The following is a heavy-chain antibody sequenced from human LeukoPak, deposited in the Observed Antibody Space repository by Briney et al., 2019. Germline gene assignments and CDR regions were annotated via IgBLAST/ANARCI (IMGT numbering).Heavy chain of an antibody. D-gene: IGHD5-18*01. J-gene: IGHJ4*02. CDR3: ARGYTYGLDF. Sequence: PGGSLRLSCAASGCTFSTYEMNWVRQAPGKGLEWVSYISSSGSTIYYADSVKGRFTISRHNAKNSLYLQMNSLRAEDTAIYYCARGYTYGLDFWGQGTLDTVSS. CDR2: ISSSGSTI. CDR1: GCTFSTYE. V-gene: IGHV3-48*03.